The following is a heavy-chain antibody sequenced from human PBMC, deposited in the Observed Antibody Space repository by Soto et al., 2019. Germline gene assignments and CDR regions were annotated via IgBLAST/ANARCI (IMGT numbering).Heavy chain of an antibody. CDR2: IYPGDSDT. J-gene: IGHJ3*02. V-gene: IGHV5-51*01. CDR3: ARHMTIAVAGYDAFDI. Sequence: GESLKISCKGSGYSFTSYWIGWVRQMPGKGLEWMGIIYPGDSDTRYSPSFQGQVTISADKSISTAYLQWSSLKASDTAMYYCARHMTIAVAGYDAFDIWGQGTMVTVSS. D-gene: IGHD6-19*01. CDR1: GYSFTSYW.